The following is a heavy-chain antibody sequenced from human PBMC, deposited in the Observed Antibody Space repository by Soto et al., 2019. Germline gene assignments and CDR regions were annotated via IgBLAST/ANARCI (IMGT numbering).Heavy chain of an antibody. CDR1: GFTFSDFY. CDR3: VRGGGGGQFDS. D-gene: IGHD2-21*01. CDR2: ISPNSKYR. Sequence: SLRLSCVTSGFTFSDFYMTWIRQAPEKGLEWLSYISPNSKYREYADSVKGRHTISRDNAKKSLYLEMKSLRGDDTAVYYCVRGGGGGQFDSWGQGTLVTSPQ. V-gene: IGHV3-11*06. J-gene: IGHJ4*02.